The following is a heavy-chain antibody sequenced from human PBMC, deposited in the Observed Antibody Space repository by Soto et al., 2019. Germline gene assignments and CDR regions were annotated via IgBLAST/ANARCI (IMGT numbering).Heavy chain of an antibody. V-gene: IGHV1-46*01. CDR3: ATVFCSRSSHFPI. Sequence: QVQLVQSGAEVKKPGASVKVSCKASGYTFTSYYMHWVRQAPGQGLEWMGIINPSVGSTSYAQKLPGRVTVTRDTSRGTVYMELSSLRTEDTAVYYCATVFCSRSSHFPISGQGTMVTVSS. CDR2: INPSVGST. D-gene: IGHD2-15*01. CDR1: GYTFTSYY. J-gene: IGHJ3*02.